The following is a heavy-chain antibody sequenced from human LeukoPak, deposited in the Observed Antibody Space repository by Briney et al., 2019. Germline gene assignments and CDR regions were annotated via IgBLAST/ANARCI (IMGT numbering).Heavy chain of an antibody. Sequence: ASVKVSCKTSGGTFNNYAISWVRQAPGQGLEWMGIVNPSGGRTSYAQKFQGRVTMTRDTSTSTVYMELSSLRSEDTAVYYCAIAGIAAAGDPRFDYWGQGTLVTVSS. V-gene: IGHV1-46*02. D-gene: IGHD6-13*01. CDR2: VNPSGGRT. CDR1: GGTFNNYA. J-gene: IGHJ4*02. CDR3: AIAGIAAAGDPRFDY.